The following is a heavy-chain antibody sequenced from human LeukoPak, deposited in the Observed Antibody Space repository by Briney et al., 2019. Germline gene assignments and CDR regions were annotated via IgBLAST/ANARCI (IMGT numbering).Heavy chain of an antibody. CDR1: GFTFSSHY. V-gene: IGHV3-7*01. CDR3: AGDPGYCSDSRCYTRMDV. D-gene: IGHD2-15*01. CDR2: IKEDGSEK. J-gene: IGHJ6*02. Sequence: GGSLRLSCAASGFTFSSHYMDWVRQAPGKGLEWVAIIKEDGSEKYYADSVKGRFTISRDNAKNILYLQMNSLRAEDTAVYFCAGDPGYCSDSRCYTRMDVWGQGTTVTVPS.